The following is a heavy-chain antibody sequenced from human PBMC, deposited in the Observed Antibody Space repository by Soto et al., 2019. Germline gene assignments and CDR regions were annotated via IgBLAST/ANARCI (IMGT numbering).Heavy chain of an antibody. Sequence: PSQPLTLTCAFSGGSVTGADCNWILQPPGKRLERIGYVSHSKSTNYDPSLKSRVTISVATSKNQFSLNLNSVTAADTAVYYCARGFYDSRGYSSPFDYWGQGILVTVSS. CDR2: VSHSKST. CDR1: GGSVTGAD. J-gene: IGHJ4*02. CDR3: ARGFYDSRGYSSPFDY. V-gene: IGHV4-59*02. D-gene: IGHD3-22*01.